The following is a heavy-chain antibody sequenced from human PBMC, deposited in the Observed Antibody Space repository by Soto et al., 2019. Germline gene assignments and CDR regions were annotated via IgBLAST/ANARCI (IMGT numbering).Heavy chain of an antibody. CDR3: ARLYCISTSCYLGMDV. CDR2: ISAYNGNT. CDR1: GYTFTSYG. Sequence: GASVKVSCKASGYTFTSYGISWVRQAPGRGLEWMGWISAYNGNTNYAQKLRGRVTMTTDTSTSTAYMELRSLRSDDTAVYYCARLYCISTSCYLGMDVWGQGTTVTVSS. J-gene: IGHJ6*01. D-gene: IGHD2-2*01. V-gene: IGHV1-18*01.